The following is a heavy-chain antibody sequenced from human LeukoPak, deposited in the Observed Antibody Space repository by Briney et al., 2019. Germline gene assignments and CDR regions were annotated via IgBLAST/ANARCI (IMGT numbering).Heavy chain of an antibody. CDR2: IFYSGRT. CDR1: GGSISSGDYY. J-gene: IGHJ4*02. V-gene: IGHV4-30-4*01. D-gene: IGHD2-21*02. CDR3: ARALLCGGDCYPPYYFDY. Sequence: SETLSLTCTVSGGSISSGDYYWSWIRQPPGKGLEWIGYIFYSGRTYYNPSLKSRVAISVDTSKNQFSLKLSSVTAADTAVYYCARALLCGGDCYPPYYFDYWGQGTLVTVSS.